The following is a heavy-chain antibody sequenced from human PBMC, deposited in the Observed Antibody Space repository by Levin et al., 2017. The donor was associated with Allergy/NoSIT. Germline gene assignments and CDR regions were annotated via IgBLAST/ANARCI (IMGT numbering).Heavy chain of an antibody. CDR1: GGSISTYY. J-gene: IGHJ4*02. V-gene: IGHV4-59*13. CDR2: IHYSGST. CDR3: ARWDYDFWSGYYTN. D-gene: IGHD3-3*01. Sequence: PSETLSLTCTVSGGSISTYYWNWIRQTPGKGLEWIGSIHYSGSTRSNPSLKSRLTISVDTSKNQFSLKLTSVTAADTAGYYCARWDYDFWSGYYTNWGQGLLVTVS.